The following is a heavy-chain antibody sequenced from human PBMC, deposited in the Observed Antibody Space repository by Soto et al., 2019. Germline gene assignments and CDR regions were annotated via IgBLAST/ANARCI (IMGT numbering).Heavy chain of an antibody. CDR3: AKDHDEDFGYDLDYFDY. D-gene: IGHD5-12*01. J-gene: IGHJ4*02. CDR1: GFTFSSYW. V-gene: IGHV3-74*01. Sequence: PGGSLRLSCAASGFTFSSYWRHWVRQAPGKGLVWVPRINSDGSSTTYADSVKGRFTISRDNAKNTLYLQMNSLRAEDTAFYYYAKDHDEDFGYDLDYFDYWGQGTLVTVSS. CDR2: INSDGSST.